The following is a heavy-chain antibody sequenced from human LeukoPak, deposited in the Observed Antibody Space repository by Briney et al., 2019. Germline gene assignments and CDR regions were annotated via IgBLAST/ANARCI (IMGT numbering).Heavy chain of an antibody. D-gene: IGHD1-26*01. CDR3: ARDQYRGFGS. Sequence: GGSLPDTFAASGFIYSNYWMIWVRQAPGKGLEWVANIKEEGSDTYYADSVKGRFTISRDNAKNSLYLQMNSLRAEDTAVYYCARDQYRGFGSWGQGTKVTVSS. V-gene: IGHV3-7*04. CDR2: IKEEGSDT. CDR1: GFIYSNYW. J-gene: IGHJ4*02.